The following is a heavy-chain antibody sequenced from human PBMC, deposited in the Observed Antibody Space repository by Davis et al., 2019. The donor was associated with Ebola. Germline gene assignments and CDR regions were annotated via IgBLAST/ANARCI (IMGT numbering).Heavy chain of an antibody. V-gene: IGHV4-34*01. J-gene: IGHJ3*02. D-gene: IGHD2-2*02. CDR2: ISHSGST. CDR3: ARVGYCNSASCYSYDAFDI. Sequence: SETLSLTCAVYGGSFSGYYWSWIRQPPGKGLEWIGEISHSGSTNYNPSLKSRVTISVDTTSKNQFSLTLSSVTAADTAVYYCARVGYCNSASCYSYDAFDIWGQGTMVTVSS. CDR1: GGSFSGYY.